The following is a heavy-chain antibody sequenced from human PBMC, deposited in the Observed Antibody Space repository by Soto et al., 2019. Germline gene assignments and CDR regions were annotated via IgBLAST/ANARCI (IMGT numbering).Heavy chain of an antibody. Sequence: QAGGSLRLSCAASGFTFSTYSMTWVRQAPGRGLEWVANIKQDGIEKYYVDSVRGRFTISRDNAKNSLYLQMISLRAEDTAVYYCARHRAEDSSITRYFDYWGQGILVTVSS. CDR1: GFTFSTYS. J-gene: IGHJ4*02. CDR2: IKQDGIEK. V-gene: IGHV3-7*01. CDR3: ARHRAEDSSITRYFDY. D-gene: IGHD2-15*01.